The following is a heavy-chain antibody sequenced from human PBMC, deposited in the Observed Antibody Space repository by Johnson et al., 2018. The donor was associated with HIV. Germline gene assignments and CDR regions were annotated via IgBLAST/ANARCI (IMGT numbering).Heavy chain of an antibody. J-gene: IGHJ3*02. Sequence: VQLVESGGGLVKPGGSLRLSCAASGFTFSTYAMNWVRQAPGKGLEYVSAISSNGGSTYYANSLKDRFTISRDNAKNSLYLQMNSLRTEDTAVYSCARDLRFNRTVQGLIIISGAFDMWGQGTMVTVSS. D-gene: IGHD3-10*01. CDR2: ISSNGGST. CDR1: GFTFSTYA. CDR3: ARDLRFNRTVQGLIIISGAFDM. V-gene: IGHV3-64*01.